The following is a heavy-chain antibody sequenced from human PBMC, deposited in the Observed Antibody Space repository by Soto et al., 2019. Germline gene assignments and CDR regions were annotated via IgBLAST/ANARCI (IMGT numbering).Heavy chain of an antibody. CDR3: ARDQEAGSSSWYFSGMDV. J-gene: IGHJ6*02. V-gene: IGHV1-46*01. D-gene: IGHD6-13*01. Sequence: VASVKVSCKASGYTFTSYYMHWVRQAPGQGLEWMGIINPSGGSTSYAQKFQGRVTMTRDTSTSTVYMELSSLRSEDTAVYYCARDQEAGSSSWYFSGMDVWGQGTTVTVSS. CDR2: INPSGGST. CDR1: GYTFTSYY.